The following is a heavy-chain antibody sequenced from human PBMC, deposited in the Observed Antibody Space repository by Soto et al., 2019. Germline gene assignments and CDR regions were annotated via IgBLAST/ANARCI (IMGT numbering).Heavy chain of an antibody. V-gene: IGHV4-4*02. Sequence: SETLSLTCAVSGASIGSGGWWSWVRQPPGKGLEWIAEIFHDGNTNYSPSLKSRVTISVDKSQNQFSLNVYSVTAADTAVYYCARHEGWTGPDQWGQGTLVAVSS. CDR2: IFHDGNT. J-gene: IGHJ5*02. CDR3: ARHEGWTGPDQ. D-gene: IGHD2-8*02. CDR1: GASIGSGGW.